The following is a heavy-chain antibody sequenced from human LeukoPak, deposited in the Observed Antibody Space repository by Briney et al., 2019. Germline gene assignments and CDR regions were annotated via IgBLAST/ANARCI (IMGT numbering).Heavy chain of an antibody. CDR1: GGSISGYY. Sequence: KSSETLSLTCTVSGGSISGYYWNWIRQPPGKGLEWIGYIYNSGSTNYNPSLKSRVTISVDTSKNQFSLKVSSVTAADTAVYYCVRVDNGGNYFDYWGQGTLVTVSS. V-gene: IGHV4-59*01. CDR3: VRVDNGGNYFDY. CDR2: IYNSGST. J-gene: IGHJ4*02. D-gene: IGHD4-23*01.